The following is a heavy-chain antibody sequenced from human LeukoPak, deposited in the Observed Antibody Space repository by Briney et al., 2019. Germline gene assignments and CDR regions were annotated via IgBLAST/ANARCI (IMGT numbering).Heavy chain of an antibody. CDR2: IYTSGST. D-gene: IGHD3-22*01. CDR1: GGSISSGSYY. V-gene: IGHV4-61*02. J-gene: IGHJ4*02. Sequence: PSETLSLTCTVSGGSISSGSYYWSWIRQPAGKGLEWIGRIYTSGSTNYNPSLKSRVTISVDTSKNQFSLKLSSVTAADTAVYYCARGPTTYYYDSSGSAIDYWGQGTLVTVSS. CDR3: ARGPTTYYYDSSGSAIDY.